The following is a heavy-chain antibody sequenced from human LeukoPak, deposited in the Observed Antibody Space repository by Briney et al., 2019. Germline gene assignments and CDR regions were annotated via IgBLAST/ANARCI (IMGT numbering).Heavy chain of an antibody. CDR2: IKQDGSEK. Sequence: PGGSLRLSCAASGFTFSSYWMSWVRQAPGKGLEWVANIKQDGSEKYYVDSVKGRFTISRDNAKNSLYLQMNSLRAEDTAVYYCARARNYGSGSYYNFWGQGTLDTVSS. J-gene: IGHJ4*02. CDR3: ARARNYGSGSYYNF. CDR1: GFTFSSYW. D-gene: IGHD3-10*01. V-gene: IGHV3-7*01.